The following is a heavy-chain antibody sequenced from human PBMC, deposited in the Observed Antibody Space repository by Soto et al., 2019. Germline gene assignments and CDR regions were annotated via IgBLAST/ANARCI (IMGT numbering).Heavy chain of an antibody. D-gene: IGHD2-15*01. J-gene: IGHJ6*02. Sequence: GASVKVSCKASGYTFTSYGISWVRQAPGQGLEWMGWISAYNGNTNYAQKLQGRVTMTTDTSTSTAYMELRSLRSDDTAVYYCARDRAVVTPSYYYYYGMDVWGQGTTVTVSS. CDR2: ISAYNGNT. V-gene: IGHV1-18*01. CDR1: GYTFTSYG. CDR3: ARDRAVVTPSYYYYYGMDV.